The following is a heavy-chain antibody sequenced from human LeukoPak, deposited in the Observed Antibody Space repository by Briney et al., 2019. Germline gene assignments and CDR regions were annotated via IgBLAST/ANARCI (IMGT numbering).Heavy chain of an antibody. CDR2: INPTTGGT. D-gene: IGHD2-15*01. J-gene: IGHJ4*02. CDR3: ARYCSGGSCYPLDY. CDR1: GYSFTAYY. V-gene: IGHV1-2*02. Sequence: GASVKVSCKASGYSFTAYYIHWVRQAPGQGLQWMGSINPTTGGTNFAQKFQGRVTMTRDTSISTAYMELSSLRSDDTAVYYCARYCSGGSCYPLDYWGQGTLVTVSS.